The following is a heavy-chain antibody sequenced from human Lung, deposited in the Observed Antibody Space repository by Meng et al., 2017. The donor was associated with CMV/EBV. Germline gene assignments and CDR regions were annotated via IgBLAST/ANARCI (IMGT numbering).Heavy chain of an antibody. V-gene: IGHV4-59*01. CDR1: GDSMANFY. D-gene: IGHD2-21*02. Sequence: SXTLSLTCNISGDSMANFYWTWIRLPPGKGLEWVGSVFHTGDTKYNSSLKGRLTLSVDTSRKQVSLRLVSLNTADTATYYCARGRSCVDGVCYDDHNYFGPWGQGTLVTVSS. J-gene: IGHJ5*02. CDR2: VFHTGDT. CDR3: ARGRSCVDGVCYDDHNYFGP.